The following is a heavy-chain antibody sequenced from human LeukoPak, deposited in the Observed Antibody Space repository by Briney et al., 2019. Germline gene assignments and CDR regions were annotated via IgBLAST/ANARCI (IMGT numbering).Heavy chain of an antibody. D-gene: IGHD4-23*01. Sequence: GASVKVSCKASGGTFSSYAISWVRQAPGQGLEWMGRIIPILGIANYAQKFQGRVTITADKSTSTAYMELSSLRSEDTAVYYCARDPSSISGGNWPTDYWGQGTLVTVSS. CDR3: ARDPSSISGGNWPTDY. CDR1: GGTFSSYA. CDR2: IIPILGIA. J-gene: IGHJ4*02. V-gene: IGHV1-69*04.